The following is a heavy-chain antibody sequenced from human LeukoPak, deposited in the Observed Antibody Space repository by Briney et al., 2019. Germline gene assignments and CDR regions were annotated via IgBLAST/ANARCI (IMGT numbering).Heavy chain of an antibody. J-gene: IGHJ4*02. Sequence: PGRSLRLSCAASGFTFSSYGMHWVRQAPGKGLEWVAVISKDGNKKYYADSVKGRSTISRDNSKNTLYLQMNSLRVEDTAVYFCARDYYSGYAGGPGVWGQGTQVTVSS. D-gene: IGHD5-12*01. V-gene: IGHV3-30*03. CDR2: ISKDGNKK. CDR3: ARDYYSGYAGGPGV. CDR1: GFTFSSYG.